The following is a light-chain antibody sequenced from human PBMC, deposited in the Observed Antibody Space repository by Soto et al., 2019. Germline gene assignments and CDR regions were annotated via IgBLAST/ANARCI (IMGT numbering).Light chain of an antibody. CDR3: SSYAASSHLL. J-gene: IGLJ2*01. V-gene: IGLV2-8*01. Sequence: QSALTQPPSASGSPGQSVTISCSGTSSDIGDYNYVSWYQQYSGKAPKLIIFEVTKQPSGVPDRFSGSKSGNTASLTVSGLQTEDEAYYYCSSYAASSHLLFGGGTKLTVL. CDR1: SSDIGDYNY. CDR2: EVT.